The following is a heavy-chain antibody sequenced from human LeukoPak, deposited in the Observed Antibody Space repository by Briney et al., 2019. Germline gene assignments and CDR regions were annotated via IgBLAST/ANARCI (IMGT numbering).Heavy chain of an antibody. CDR3: VKRTGLYFDY. V-gene: IGHV3-64D*09. Sequence: PGGSLRLSCSASGFTFSSSAIHWVRQAPGKGLEYVSVISSNGGSTYNADSVKGRFTISRDNSKNTVYLQMSSLRPEDTALYYCVKRTGLYFDYWGQGTLVTVSS. J-gene: IGHJ4*02. CDR2: ISSNGGST. CDR1: GFTFSSSA. D-gene: IGHD1-1*01.